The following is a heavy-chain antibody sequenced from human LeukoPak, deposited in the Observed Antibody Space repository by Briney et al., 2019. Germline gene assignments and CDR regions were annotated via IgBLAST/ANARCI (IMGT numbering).Heavy chain of an antibody. CDR1: GVSFSGYY. V-gene: IGHV4-34*01. J-gene: IGHJ1*01. Sequence: PSETLSLTCAVYGVSFSGYYWSWIRQPPGKGLEWIGEINHSGSTNYNPSLKSRVTISVDTSKNQFSLKLSSVTAADTAVYYCARGAVRGLRVRPAGAEYFQHWGQGTLVTVSS. CDR3: ARGAVRGLRVRPAGAEYFQH. CDR2: INHSGST. D-gene: IGHD3-10*01.